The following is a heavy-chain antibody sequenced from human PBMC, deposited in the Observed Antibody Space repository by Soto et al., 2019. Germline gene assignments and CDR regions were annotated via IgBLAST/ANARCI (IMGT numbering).Heavy chain of an antibody. CDR2: INRDGMST. CDR3: ARVRGATPHYGMDV. V-gene: IGHV3-74*01. Sequence: GSLRLSGAASGFTFSSYWMHWVRQAPGKGLVWVSRINRDGMSTSYADSVKGRFTISRDNAKNTLYLQMNSLRAEDTAVYYCARVRGATPHYGMDVWGQGTTVTVSS. CDR1: GFTFSSYW. J-gene: IGHJ6*02. D-gene: IGHD1-26*01.